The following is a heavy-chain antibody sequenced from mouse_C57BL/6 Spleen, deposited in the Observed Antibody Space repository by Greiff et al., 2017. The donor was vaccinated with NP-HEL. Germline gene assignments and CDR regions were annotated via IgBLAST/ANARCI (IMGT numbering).Heavy chain of an antibody. V-gene: IGHV1-18*01. CDR3: ARKELCFDY. CDR1: GYTFTDYN. CDR2: INPNNGGT. Sequence: EVQLQQSGPELVKPGASVKIPCKASGYTFTDYNMDWVKQSHGKSLEWIGDINPNNGGTIYNQKFKGKATLTVDKSSSTAYMELRSLTSEDTAVYYCARKELCFDYWGQGTTLTVSS. J-gene: IGHJ2*01.